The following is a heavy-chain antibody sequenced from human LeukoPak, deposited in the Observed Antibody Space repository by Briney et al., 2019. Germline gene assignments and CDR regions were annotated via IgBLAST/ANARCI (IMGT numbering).Heavy chain of an antibody. CDR3: ARGSGTYSLGDY. CDR2: INANGGST. Sequence: ASVKVSCKASGVTFSDYALNWVRQAPGQGLEWMGIINANGGSTTYAQKLRGRVTMTRDMSTTTMYMELSSLRSEDTAVYYCARGSGTYSLGDYWGQGTLVTVST. J-gene: IGHJ4*02. D-gene: IGHD1-26*01. CDR1: GVTFSDYA. V-gene: IGHV1-46*04.